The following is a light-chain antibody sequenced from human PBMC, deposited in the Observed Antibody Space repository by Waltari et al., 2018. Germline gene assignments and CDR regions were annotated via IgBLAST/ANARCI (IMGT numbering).Light chain of an antibody. V-gene: IGKV3-20*01. CDR2: AAS. Sequence: EIVLTQSPGTLYLSPGERATLSCRASRSLSSNYLAWYQQKPGQAPRLLIYAASNRSAGTPDRFSGSGSGTDFTLTISRLEAEDFAVYFCQHFDRSPWTFGQGTNVEIK. CDR1: RSLSSNY. CDR3: QHFDRSPWT. J-gene: IGKJ1*01.